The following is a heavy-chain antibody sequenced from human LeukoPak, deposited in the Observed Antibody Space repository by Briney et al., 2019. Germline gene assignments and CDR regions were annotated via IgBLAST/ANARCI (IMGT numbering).Heavy chain of an antibody. Sequence: SQTLSLTCTVSGGSISSGGYYWSWIRQHPGKGLGWIGYIYYSGSTYYNPSLKSRVTISVDTPKNQFSLKLSSVTAADTAVYYCASTAGGDYYFDYWGQGTLVTVSS. CDR1: GGSISSGGYY. CDR2: IYYSGST. J-gene: IGHJ4*02. CDR3: ASTAGGDYYFDY. V-gene: IGHV4-31*03. D-gene: IGHD2-21*02.